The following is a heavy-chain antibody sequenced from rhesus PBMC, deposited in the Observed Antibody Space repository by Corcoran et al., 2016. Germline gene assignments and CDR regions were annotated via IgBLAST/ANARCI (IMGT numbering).Heavy chain of an antibody. V-gene: IGHV3-183*02. CDR1: GFTFGDYS. J-gene: IGHJ4*01. Sequence: DVQLVESGGGLVQPGGALRLACDASGFTFGDYSMPWVRRAPGKGLECASTISNIGTTVDYADSVKGRVTVPRDNAKNSLSLQMNSLRAEDTAVYYCSRDDYRSSWGQGVLITVSS. CDR3: SRDDYRSS. CDR2: ISNIGTTV. D-gene: IGHD4-29*01.